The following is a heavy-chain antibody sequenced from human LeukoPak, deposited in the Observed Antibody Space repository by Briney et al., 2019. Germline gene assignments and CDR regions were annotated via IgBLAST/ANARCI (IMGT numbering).Heavy chain of an antibody. CDR1: GGSISSYY. Sequence: PSETLSLTCTVSGGSISSYYWSWIRQPPGKGLEWIGYIYYSGSTNYNPSLKSRVTISVDTSKNQFSLKLSSVTAADTAVYYCARVLEYQLLSPYYYMDVWGKGTTVTVSS. CDR2: IYYSGST. CDR3: ARVLEYQLLSPYYYMDV. V-gene: IGHV4-59*12. D-gene: IGHD2-2*01. J-gene: IGHJ6*03.